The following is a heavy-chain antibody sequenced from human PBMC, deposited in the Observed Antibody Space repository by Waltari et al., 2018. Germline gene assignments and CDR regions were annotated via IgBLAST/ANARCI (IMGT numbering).Heavy chain of an antibody. CDR2: IIPIFGTA. CDR3: ARVAAVLSNRFSLSYYYYGMDV. J-gene: IGHJ6*02. D-gene: IGHD6-13*01. Sequence: QVQLVQSGAEVKKPGSSVKVSCKASGGTFSSYAISWVRPAPGQGLEWMGGIIPIFGTANYAQKFQGRVTITTDESTSTAYMELSSLRSEDTAVYYCARVAAVLSNRFSLSYYYYGMDVWGQGTTVTVSS. CDR1: GGTFSSYA. V-gene: IGHV1-69*05.